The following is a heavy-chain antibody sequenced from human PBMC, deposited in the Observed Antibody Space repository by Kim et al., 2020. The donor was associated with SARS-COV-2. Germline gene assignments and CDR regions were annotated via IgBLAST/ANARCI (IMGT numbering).Heavy chain of an antibody. CDR3: AKDPRTSGWSYLDS. V-gene: IGHV3-43*01. CDR2: ITWDGGFK. D-gene: IGHD6-19*01. Sequence: GGSLRLSCAASGFTFDDYSMHWVRQVPGKGLEWVSVITWDGGFKYYADSVKGRFTISRDNSENCLYLDIRSLRTEDTAIYYCAKDPRTSGWSYLDSWGQGTLVTLSS. J-gene: IGHJ4*02. CDR1: GFTFDDYS.